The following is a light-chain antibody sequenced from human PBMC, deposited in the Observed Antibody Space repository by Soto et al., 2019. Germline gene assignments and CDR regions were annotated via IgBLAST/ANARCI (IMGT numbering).Light chain of an antibody. V-gene: IGKV3-20*01. CDR2: AAS. Sequence: EIVLTQSPGTLSLSPGERATLSCRASPSVSSSYLAWYQQKPGQAPRLLIYAASTRAAGIPDRSSGRGSGTDFTLTIGRLEPEDLAVYYCQHYGSSPRTVGQGTKVEIK. CDR1: PSVSSSY. J-gene: IGKJ1*01. CDR3: QHYGSSPRT.